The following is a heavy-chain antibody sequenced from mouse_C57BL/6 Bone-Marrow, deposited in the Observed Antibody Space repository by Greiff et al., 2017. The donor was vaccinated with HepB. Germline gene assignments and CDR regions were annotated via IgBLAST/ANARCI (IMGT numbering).Heavy chain of an antibody. D-gene: IGHD1-1*01. V-gene: IGHV5-12*01. J-gene: IGHJ4*01. CDR2: ISNGGGST. Sequence: EVHLVESGGGLVQPGGSLKLSCAASGFTFSDYYMYWVRQTPEKRLEWVAYISNGGGSTYYPDTVKGRFTISRDNAKNTLYLQMSRLKSEDTAMYYCARHYGSSLYYAMDYWGQGTSVTVSS. CDR1: GFTFSDYY. CDR3: ARHYGSSLYYAMDY.